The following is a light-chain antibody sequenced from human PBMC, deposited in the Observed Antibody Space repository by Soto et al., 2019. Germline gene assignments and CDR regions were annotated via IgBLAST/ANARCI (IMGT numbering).Light chain of an antibody. CDR1: QSISGY. CDR3: LQTYSTPGT. Sequence: DIQMTQSPSSLSASVGYRVTITCRASQSISGYLNWYQQKPGRAPNLLIYTAFSLQSGVPSRFSGSASGTDFTLTISSLQPEDFATYYCLQTYSTPGTFGQGTKLEIK. J-gene: IGKJ2*02. CDR2: TAF. V-gene: IGKV1-39*01.